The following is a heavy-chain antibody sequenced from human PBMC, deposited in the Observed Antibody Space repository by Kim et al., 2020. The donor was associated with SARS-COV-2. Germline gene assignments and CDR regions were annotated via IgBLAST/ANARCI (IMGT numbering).Heavy chain of an antibody. CDR2: IWYDGSNK. J-gene: IGHJ3*02. D-gene: IGHD5-12*01. CDR3: AKDLGGATITDAFDI. V-gene: IGHV3-33*06. Sequence: GGSLRLSCAASGFTFSSYGMHWVRQAPGKGLEWVAVIWYDGSNKYYADSVKGRFTISRDNSKNTLYLQMNSLRAEDTAVYYCAKDLGGATITDAFDIWGQGTMVTVSS. CDR1: GFTFSSYG.